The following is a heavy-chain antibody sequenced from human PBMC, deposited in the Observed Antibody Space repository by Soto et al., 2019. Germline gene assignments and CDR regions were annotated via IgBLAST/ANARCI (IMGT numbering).Heavy chain of an antibody. J-gene: IGHJ4*02. Sequence: QVQLQQWGAGLLKPSETLSLTCAVYGGSFSGYYWSWIRQPPGKGLEWIGEINHSGSTNYNPSLKSGITKSVDTSKNQFSLKLTSVTTADTTAYYCARVTRMSLDYWGQGTLVTVSS. CDR2: INHSGST. CDR3: ARVTRMSLDY. V-gene: IGHV4-34*01. CDR1: GGSFSGYY.